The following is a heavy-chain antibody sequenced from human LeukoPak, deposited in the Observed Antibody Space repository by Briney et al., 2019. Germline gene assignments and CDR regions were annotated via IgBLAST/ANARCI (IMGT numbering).Heavy chain of an antibody. CDR2: IYYTGST. CDR3: AIGSFQRLAPRHFDY. CDR1: GGSISDSRYY. D-gene: IGHD6-19*01. V-gene: IGHV4-39*01. J-gene: IGHJ4*02. Sequence: SKTLSLTRTVGGGSISDSRYYWGWIRQPPGKGLEWIGSIYYTGSTYHNPSLKSRVTISVDTSRNQFSLRVSSLTAADTAVYYCAIGSFQRLAPRHFDYWGRGTLVTVSS.